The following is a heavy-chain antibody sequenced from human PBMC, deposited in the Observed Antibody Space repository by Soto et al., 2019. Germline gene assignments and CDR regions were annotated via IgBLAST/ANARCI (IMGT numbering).Heavy chain of an antibody. CDR3: ARSRPPRSGGSCYSS. D-gene: IGHD2-15*01. Sequence: QVQLVESGGGVVQPGRSLRLSCAASGFTFSSYGKHWVRQAPGKGLEWVAVIWYDGSNKYYADSVKGRFTISRDNSKNTLYLQMNSLRAEDTAVYYCARSRPPRSGGSCYSSWGQGTLVTVSS. CDR1: GFTFSSYG. CDR2: IWYDGSNK. J-gene: IGHJ5*02. V-gene: IGHV3-33*01.